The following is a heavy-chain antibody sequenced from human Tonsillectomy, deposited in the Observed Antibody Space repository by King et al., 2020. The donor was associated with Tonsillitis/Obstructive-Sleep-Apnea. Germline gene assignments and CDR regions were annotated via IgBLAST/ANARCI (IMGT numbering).Heavy chain of an antibody. CDR3: ARGRRSSRWSYYYGMDV. J-gene: IGHJ6*02. CDR1: GGSFSGYY. D-gene: IGHD6-19*01. V-gene: IGHV4-34*01. Sequence: VQLQQWGAGLLKPSETLSLTCAVYGGSFSGYYWSWIRQPPGKGLEWIGEINHSGSTNYNPSLKSRVTISVDTSKNQFSLKLSSVTAAGTAVYYCARGRRSSRWSYYYGMDVWRQGPTVTVSS. CDR2: INHSGST.